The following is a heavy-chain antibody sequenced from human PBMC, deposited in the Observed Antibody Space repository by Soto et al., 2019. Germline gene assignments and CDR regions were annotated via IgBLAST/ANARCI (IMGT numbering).Heavy chain of an antibody. V-gene: IGHV4-34*01. CDR1: GGSFSGYS. CDR3: ARDKITGLFDY. J-gene: IGHJ4*02. D-gene: IGHD2-8*02. Sequence: SETLSLTCAVYGGSFSGYSWTWIRQPPGTGLELIGEINHTGSTNYNPSLKSRVTISLDTSKNQFSLKLTSVTAADTAVYYCARDKITGLFDYWGQGTLVTVSS. CDR2: INHTGST.